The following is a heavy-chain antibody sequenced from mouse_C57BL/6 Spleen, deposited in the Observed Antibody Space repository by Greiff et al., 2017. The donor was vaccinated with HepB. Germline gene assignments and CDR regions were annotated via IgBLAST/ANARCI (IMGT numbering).Heavy chain of an antibody. D-gene: IGHD1-1*01. J-gene: IGHJ1*03. CDR2: ISSGSSTI. Sequence: DVKLVESGGGLVKPGGSLKLSCAASGFTFSDYGMHWVRQAPEKGLEWVAYISSGSSTIYYADTVKGRFTISRDNAKNTLFLQMTSLRSEDTAMYYCARSYYVGYFDVWGTGTTVTVSS. CDR3: ARSYYVGYFDV. CDR1: GFTFSDYG. V-gene: IGHV5-17*01.